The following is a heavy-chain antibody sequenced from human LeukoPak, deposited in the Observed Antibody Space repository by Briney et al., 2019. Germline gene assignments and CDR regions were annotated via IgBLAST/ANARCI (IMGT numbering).Heavy chain of an antibody. V-gene: IGHV4-4*02. CDR2: IYRSGAT. CDR3: ARNAGYSDLNY. D-gene: IGHD3-22*01. J-gene: IGHJ4*02. CDR1: GDSFSSNNY. Sequence: SETPSLTCTVSGDSFSSNNYWTWVRQPPGKGLEWIGEIYRSGATNYNPSLRSRVTVSLDKSKNQFSLRLNSVTAADTAVYYCARNAGYSDLNYWGQGVLVTVSS.